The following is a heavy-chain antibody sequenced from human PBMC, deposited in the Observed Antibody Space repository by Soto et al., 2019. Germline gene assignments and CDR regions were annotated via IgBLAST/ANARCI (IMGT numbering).Heavy chain of an antibody. D-gene: IGHD3-10*01. V-gene: IGHV1-18*01. Sequence: QVQMVQSGAEVKKPGASVKVSCKASGYTFTNYGISWVRQAPGQGLEWLGWISTYTGNTDYAQKLQGRLTMTTDTSXTXXYMELRSLRSDDTAVYYCARDYYGSGARDHYGMDVWGQGTTVTVSS. CDR3: ARDYYGSGARDHYGMDV. J-gene: IGHJ6*02. CDR2: ISTYTGNT. CDR1: GYTFTNYG.